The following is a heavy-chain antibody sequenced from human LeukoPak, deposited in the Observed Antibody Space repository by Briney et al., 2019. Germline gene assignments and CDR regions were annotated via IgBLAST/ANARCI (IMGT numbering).Heavy chain of an antibody. CDR3: ARVGAAAGPWAFDI. J-gene: IGHJ3*02. CDR1: GYTFTGYY. CDR2: INPNSGGT. D-gene: IGHD6-13*01. Sequence: GASVKVSCKASGYTFTGYYMHWVRQAPAQGLERMGWINPNSGGTNYAQKFQGRVTITRDTSIGTAYMELSRLRSDDTAVYYCARVGAAAGPWAFDIWGQGTMVTVSS. V-gene: IGHV1-2*02.